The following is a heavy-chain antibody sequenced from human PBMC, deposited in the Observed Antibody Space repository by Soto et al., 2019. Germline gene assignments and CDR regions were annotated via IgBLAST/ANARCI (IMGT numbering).Heavy chain of an antibody. CDR3: ARGPTGVVITYDYNYYGMDV. CDR2: IIPSGGST. CDR1: GYTFTSYY. D-gene: IGHD3-3*01. V-gene: IGHV1-46*01. J-gene: IGHJ6*02. Sequence: QVQLVQSGAEVKKPGASVKVSCKASGYTFTSYYMHWVRQAPGQGLEWMGIIIPSGGSTSYAQKFQGRVTMTRDTSTSTVYMELSSLRSEDTAVYYCARGPTGVVITYDYNYYGMDVWGQGTTVTVSS.